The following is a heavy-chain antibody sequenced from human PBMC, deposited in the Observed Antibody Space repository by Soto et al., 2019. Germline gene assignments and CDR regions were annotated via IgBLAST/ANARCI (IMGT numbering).Heavy chain of an antibody. D-gene: IGHD2-15*01. CDR2: ISAYNGNT. J-gene: IGHJ6*02. CDR1: GYTFTSYG. Sequence: ASVKVSCRASGYTFTSYGISWVRQAPGQGLEWMGWISAYNGNTNYAQKLQGRVTMTTDTSTSTAYMELRSLRSDDTAVYYCARDVTMRRGYCSGGSCPYYYYYGMDVWGQGTTVTVSS. V-gene: IGHV1-18*04. CDR3: ARDVTMRRGYCSGGSCPYYYYYGMDV.